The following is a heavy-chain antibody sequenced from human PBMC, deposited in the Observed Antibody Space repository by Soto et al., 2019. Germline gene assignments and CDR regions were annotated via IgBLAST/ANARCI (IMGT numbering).Heavy chain of an antibody. Sequence: QVQLQESGPGLVKPSGTLSLTCAVSGGSISSSNWCSWVRQPPGKGLEWIGEIYHSGSTNYNPSLTSRVNVRVDQSKNRFSLQLSSVTAADTAVYYCASRLDYGDYANFDYWGQGTLVTVSS. CDR3: ASRLDYGDYANFDY. J-gene: IGHJ4*02. D-gene: IGHD4-17*01. CDR1: GGSISSSNW. V-gene: IGHV4-4*02. CDR2: IYHSGST.